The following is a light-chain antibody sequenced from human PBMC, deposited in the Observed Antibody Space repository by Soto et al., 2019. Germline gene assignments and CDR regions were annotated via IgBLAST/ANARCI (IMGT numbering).Light chain of an antibody. CDR2: DVS. V-gene: IGLV2-14*03. J-gene: IGLJ2*01. CDR1: SSDVGRYNY. CDR3: SSYTSSMTAV. Sequence: QSALTQPASVSGSPGQSITISCTGTSSDVGRYNYVSWYQQHPGKAPRLIIYDVSNRPSGVSNRFSGSKSGNTASLTISGLQADDEADYYCSSYTSSMTAVFGGGTKLTVL.